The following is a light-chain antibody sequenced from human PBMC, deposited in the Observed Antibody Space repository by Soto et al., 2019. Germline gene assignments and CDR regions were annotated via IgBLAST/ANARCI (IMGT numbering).Light chain of an antibody. Sequence: QSVLTQPRSVSGSPGQSVTISCTGTSSDVGGYNYVSWYQQHPGKAPKLMIYDVSKRPSGVPDRFSGSKSGNTASLTISGLQAEDEADYYCCSYAGSYTSPYVFGTGTKVTLL. V-gene: IGLV2-11*01. CDR2: DVS. CDR1: SSDVGGYNY. CDR3: CSYAGSYTSPYV. J-gene: IGLJ1*01.